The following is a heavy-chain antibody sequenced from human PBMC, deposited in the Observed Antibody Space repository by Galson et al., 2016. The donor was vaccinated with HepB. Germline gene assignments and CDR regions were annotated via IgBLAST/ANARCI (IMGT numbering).Heavy chain of an antibody. Sequence: ETLSLTCPVSGGSFSSYLWSWIRQPPGRGLEWIGYIDSRGNTNYNPSLKSRVTISIDTSKNQFSLKLSSVTAADTAVYYCVRSHGAYWGQGTLVTVSA. D-gene: IGHD3-16*01. CDR3: VRSHGAY. CDR2: IDSRGNT. V-gene: IGHV4-59*01. CDR1: GGSFSSYL. J-gene: IGHJ4*02.